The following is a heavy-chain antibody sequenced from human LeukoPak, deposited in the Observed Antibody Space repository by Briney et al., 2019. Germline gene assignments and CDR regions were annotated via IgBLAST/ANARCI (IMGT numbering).Heavy chain of an antibody. CDR2: ISGDGGST. J-gene: IGHJ4*02. V-gene: IGHV3-43*02. D-gene: IGHD3-3*01. CDR1: GFTFDDYA. CDR3: AKGTYDFWSGYYKSPYDY. Sequence: TGGSLRLSCAASGFTFDDYAMHWVRQAPGKGLEWVSLISGDGGSTYYADSVKGRFTISRDNSKNSLYLQMNGLRTEDTALYYCAKGTYDFWSGYYKSPYDYWGQGTLVTVSS.